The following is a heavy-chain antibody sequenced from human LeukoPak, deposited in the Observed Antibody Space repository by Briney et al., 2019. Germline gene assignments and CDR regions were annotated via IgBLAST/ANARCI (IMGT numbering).Heavy chain of an antibody. D-gene: IGHD3-22*01. J-gene: IGHJ2*01. Sequence: GGSLRLSCAASGFTLSSYSMNWVRQAPGKGLEGVSYISSSSTHIYYADSVKGRFTISRDNARNSLYLQMNSLRAEDTAVYYCAKTYYYDSSGYYYWYFDLWGRGTLVTVSS. CDR2: ISSSSTHI. CDR1: GFTLSSYS. CDR3: AKTYYYDSSGYYYWYFDL. V-gene: IGHV3-21*04.